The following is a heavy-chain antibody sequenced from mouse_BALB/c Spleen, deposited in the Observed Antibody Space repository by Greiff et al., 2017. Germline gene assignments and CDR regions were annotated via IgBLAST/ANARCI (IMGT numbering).Heavy chain of an antibody. CDR1: GYSFTSYW. V-gene: IGHV1-5*01. D-gene: IGHD2-4*01. CDR3: TRGDYAESYFDY. CDR2: IYPGNSDT. Sequence: VQLKQSGTVLARPGASVKMSCKASGYSFTSYWMHWVKQRPGQGLEWIGAIYPGNSDTSYNQKFKGKAKLTAVTSASTAYMELSSLTNEDSAVYYCTRGDYAESYFDYWGQGTTLTVSS. J-gene: IGHJ2*01.